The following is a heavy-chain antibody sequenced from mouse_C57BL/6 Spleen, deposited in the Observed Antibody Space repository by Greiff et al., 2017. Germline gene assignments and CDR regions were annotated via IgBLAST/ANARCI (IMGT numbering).Heavy chain of an antibody. CDR2: ISSGSSTI. CDR1: GFTFSDSG. V-gene: IGHV5-17*01. J-gene: IGHJ1*03. Sequence: EVQLVESGGGLVKPGGSLKLSCAASGFTFSDSGMHWVRQAPEKGLEWVAYISSGSSTIYYADTVKGRFTISRDNAKTTLFLQMTSLRSEDTAMYYCAREDDYGSSHWYFDVWGTGTTVTVSS. CDR3: AREDDYGSSHWYFDV. D-gene: IGHD1-1*01.